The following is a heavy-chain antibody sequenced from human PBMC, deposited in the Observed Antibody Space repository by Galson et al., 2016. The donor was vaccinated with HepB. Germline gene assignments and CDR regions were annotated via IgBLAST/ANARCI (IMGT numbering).Heavy chain of an antibody. V-gene: IGHV3-53*01. CDR2: IYSGGGT. D-gene: IGHD1-1*01. CDR3: ARGWNDDNVIDH. J-gene: IGHJ4*01. CDR1: GFTFSASS. Sequence: SLRLSCAVSGFTFSASSMGWVRQASGEGQEWVALIYSGGGTYYTDSVKGRFTISRDNSQNTLFLQMDRLRADDTAIYFCARGWNDDNVIDHWGRGTQVTVSS.